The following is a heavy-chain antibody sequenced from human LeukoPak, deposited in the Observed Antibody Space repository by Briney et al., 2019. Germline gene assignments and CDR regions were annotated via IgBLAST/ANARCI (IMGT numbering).Heavy chain of an antibody. CDR2: IRQDGGEK. CDR3: ARDGTAPGLYFDL. V-gene: IGHV3-7*01. J-gene: IGHJ4*01. D-gene: IGHD6-13*01. Sequence: PGGSLRLSCAVSGFTFTSYWMNWFREAPGKGLEWVARIRQDGGEKSYVDSVRGRSTISRDNTKNSLYLQMSSLRPEDTAVYYCARDGTAPGLYFDLWGQGTLATVPS. CDR1: GFTFTSYW.